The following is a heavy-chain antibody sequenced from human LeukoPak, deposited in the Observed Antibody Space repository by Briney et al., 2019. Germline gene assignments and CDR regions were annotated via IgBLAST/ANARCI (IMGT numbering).Heavy chain of an antibody. D-gene: IGHD3-10*02. CDR1: GFTFSSYG. Sequence: GGSLRLSCAASGFTFSSYGMSWVRQAPGKGLEGVANIKQDGSEKYYVDSVKGRFTISRDNAKNSLYLQMNSLRAEDTAVYYCARVAAGRCSGSMVLYYYYYMDVWGKGATVTVSS. CDR3: ARVAAGRCSGSMVLYYYYYMDV. V-gene: IGHV3-7*01. J-gene: IGHJ6*03. CDR2: IKQDGSEK.